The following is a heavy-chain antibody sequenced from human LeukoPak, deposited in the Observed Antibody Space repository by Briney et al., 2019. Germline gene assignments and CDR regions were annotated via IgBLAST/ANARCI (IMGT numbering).Heavy chain of an antibody. CDR2: ISSSSYI. D-gene: IGHD3-16*02. V-gene: IGHV3-21*01. CDR1: GFTFSSYS. J-gene: IGHJ4*02. CDR3: ARDRGYYDYVWGSYQGENYFDY. Sequence: GGSLRLSCAASGFTFSSYSMNWVRQAPGKGLEWVSSISSSSYIYYADSVKGRFTISRDNAKNSLYLQMNSLRAEDTAVYYCARDRGYYDYVWGSYQGENYFDYWGQGTLVTVSS.